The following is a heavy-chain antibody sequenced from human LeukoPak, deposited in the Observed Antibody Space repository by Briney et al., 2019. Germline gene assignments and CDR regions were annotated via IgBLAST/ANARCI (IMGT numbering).Heavy chain of an antibody. Sequence: SETLSLTCAVYGGSFSGYYWSWIRQPPGKGLEWIGEINHSGSTNYNPSLKSRVIISVDTSKNQFSLKLSSVTAADTAVYYCARADRITMVRGVISHFDYWGQGTLVTVSS. V-gene: IGHV4-34*01. CDR1: GGSFSGYY. J-gene: IGHJ4*02. CDR3: ARADRITMVRGVISHFDY. D-gene: IGHD3-10*01. CDR2: INHSGST.